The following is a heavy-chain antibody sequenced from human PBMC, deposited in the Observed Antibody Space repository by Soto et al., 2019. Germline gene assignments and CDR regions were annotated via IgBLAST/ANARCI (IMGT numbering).Heavy chain of an antibody. CDR2: ISYDGNYI. Sequence: GSLRLSCEASGFAFSSYAMHWVRQAPGKGLEWVGVISYDGNYIYYADSVKGRFTISRDNSKNTLYVQVNSLRPEDTAVYYCAKGILSATIGPYAMDVWGQGTMVTVSS. J-gene: IGHJ6*02. CDR3: AKGILSATIGPYAMDV. CDR1: GFAFSSYA. D-gene: IGHD3-16*01. V-gene: IGHV3-30*18.